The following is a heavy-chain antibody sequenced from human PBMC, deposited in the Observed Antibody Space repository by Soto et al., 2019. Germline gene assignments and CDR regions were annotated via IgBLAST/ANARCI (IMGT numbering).Heavy chain of an antibody. V-gene: IGHV3-23*01. D-gene: IGHD5-12*01. Sequence: PGWSLRLSCAASGFTFSSYAMSWVRQAPGKGLEWVSAISGSGGSTYYADSVKGRFTISRDNSKNTLYLQMNSLRAEDTAVYYCAKAMVATTTRVYYYYGMDVWGQGTTVTVSS. CDR2: ISGSGGST. CDR1: GFTFSSYA. J-gene: IGHJ6*02. CDR3: AKAMVATTTRVYYYYGMDV.